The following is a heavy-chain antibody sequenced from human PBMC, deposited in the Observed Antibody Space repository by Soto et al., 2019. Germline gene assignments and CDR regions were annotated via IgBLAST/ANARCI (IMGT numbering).Heavy chain of an antibody. V-gene: IGHV2-26*01. J-gene: IGHJ4*02. D-gene: IGHD2-2*01. CDR2: IFSSDEK. Sequence: QVTLKESGPVLVKSTETLTLTCTVSGFSLSESRMGVSWIRQPPGKALEWLAHIFSSDEKSYESSLKSRVAISKDTSKSQVFLTLTTMAPVDTATYFCARSESSRSFFRFDYWGRGSLVTVSS. CDR1: GFSLSESRMG. CDR3: ARSESSRSFFRFDY.